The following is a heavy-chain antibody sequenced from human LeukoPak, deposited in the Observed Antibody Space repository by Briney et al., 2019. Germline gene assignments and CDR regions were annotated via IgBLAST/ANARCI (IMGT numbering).Heavy chain of an antibody. CDR1: GGSFSGYY. Sequence: PSETLSLTCAVYGGSFSGYYWSWIRQPPGKGLEWIGEINHSGSTNYNPSLKSRVTISVDTSKNQFSLKLSSVTAADTAVYYCARVGSGSYRLDYWGQGTLVTVSS. CDR2: INHSGST. J-gene: IGHJ4*02. CDR3: ARVGSGSYRLDY. V-gene: IGHV4-34*01. D-gene: IGHD3-10*01.